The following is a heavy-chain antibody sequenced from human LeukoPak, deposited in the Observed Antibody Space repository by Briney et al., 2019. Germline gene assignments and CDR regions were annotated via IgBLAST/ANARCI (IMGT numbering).Heavy chain of an antibody. CDR3: ARAPKLNDYVWGSYRHFDY. CDR1: GGSISSYY. CDR2: IYYSGST. D-gene: IGHD3-16*02. Sequence: SETLSPTCTVSGGSISSYYWSWIRQPPGKGLEWIGYIYYSGSTYYNPSLKSRVTISVDTSKNQFSLKLSSVTAADTAVYYCARAPKLNDYVWGSYRHFDYWGQGTLVAVSS. V-gene: IGHV4-59*12. J-gene: IGHJ4*02.